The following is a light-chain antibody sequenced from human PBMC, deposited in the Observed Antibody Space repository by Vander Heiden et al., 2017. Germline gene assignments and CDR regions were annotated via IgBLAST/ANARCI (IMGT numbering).Light chain of an antibody. Sequence: SYVLTQPPSVSVAPGQTARITCGGNNIGSKSVHWYQPKPAPAPVLVVYDDSGRPSGIPARFSGSNSATTATLTTTRVEAGEEADYYCQVWDSSSDHYVFGTGTKFTVL. V-gene: IGLV3-21*02. CDR2: DDS. CDR1: NIGSKS. CDR3: QVWDSSSDHYV. J-gene: IGLJ1*01.